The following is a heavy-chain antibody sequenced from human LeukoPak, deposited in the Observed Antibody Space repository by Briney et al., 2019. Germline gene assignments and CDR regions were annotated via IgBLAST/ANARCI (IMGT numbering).Heavy chain of an antibody. V-gene: IGHV4-38-2*02. D-gene: IGHD3-9*01. CDR3: ARSAPLLRYFDWLLLPYYFDY. CDR1: GYSISSGYY. CDR2: IYHSGST. J-gene: IGHJ4*02. Sequence: SETLSFTCTVSGYSISSGYYWGWIRQPPGKGLEWIGSIYHSGSTYYNPSLKSRVTISVDTSKNQFSLKLSSVTAADTAVYYCARSAPLLRYFDWLLLPYYFDYWGQGTLVTVSS.